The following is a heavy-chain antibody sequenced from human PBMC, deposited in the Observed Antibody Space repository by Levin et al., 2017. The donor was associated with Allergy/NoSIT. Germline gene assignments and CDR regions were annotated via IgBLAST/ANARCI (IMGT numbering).Heavy chain of an antibody. V-gene: IGHV5-51*01. CDR3: ARHWHSSGFAF. CDR1: GYKFSDYW. J-gene: IGHJ4*02. Sequence: GESLKISCKGSGYKFSDYWIAWLRQMPGKGLEWMGIIFPGNSETRYSPSFQGQVTISADKSFNTAYLQWSSLRASDTAMYYCARHWHSSGFAFWGQGTLVTVSS. CDR2: IFPGNSET. D-gene: IGHD3-22*01.